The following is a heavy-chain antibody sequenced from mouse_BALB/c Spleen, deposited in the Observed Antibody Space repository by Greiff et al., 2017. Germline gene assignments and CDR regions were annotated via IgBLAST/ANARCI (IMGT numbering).Heavy chain of an antibody. CDR2: ISSGSSTI. V-gene: IGHV5-17*02. D-gene: IGHD1-1*01. Sequence: EVQVVESGGGLVQPGGSRKLSCAASGFTFSSFGMHWVRQAPEKGLEWVAYISSGSSTIYYADTVKGRFTISRDNPKNTLFLQMTSLRSEDTAMYYCARYHYYGSSMDYWGQGTSVTVSS. CDR3: ARYHYYGSSMDY. J-gene: IGHJ4*01. CDR1: GFTFSSFG.